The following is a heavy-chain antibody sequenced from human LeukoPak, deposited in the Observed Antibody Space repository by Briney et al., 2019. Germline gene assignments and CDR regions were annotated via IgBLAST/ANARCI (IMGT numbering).Heavy chain of an antibody. CDR3: ARMVESTVTIAFENWFDP. J-gene: IGHJ5*02. CDR2: IYYSGST. V-gene: IGHV4-59*01. CDR1: GGSFSGYY. D-gene: IGHD4-11*01. Sequence: NASETLSLTCAVYGGSFSGYYWNWIRQPPGQGLEWIGHIYYSGSTNYNPSLKSRVTISVDTSKNQFSLKLSSVTAADTAVYYCARMVESTVTIAFENWFDPWGQGTLVTVSS.